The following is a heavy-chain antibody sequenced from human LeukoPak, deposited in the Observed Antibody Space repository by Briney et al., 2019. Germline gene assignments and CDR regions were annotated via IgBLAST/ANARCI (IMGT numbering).Heavy chain of an antibody. V-gene: IGHV1-2*02. D-gene: IGHD3-10*01. CDR2: VNPHSGGT. CDR1: GYSFIDYY. CDR3: ARDIGDYYGSGSYWLL. J-gene: IGHJ4*02. Sequence: APAKVSCKASGYSFIDYYIHWVRQAPGQGLEWMGWVNPHSGGTKFAQKFQGKVTMTRDTSINTAYMEVSSLRSDDTAVYYCARDIGDYYGSGSYWLLWGQGTLVTVAS.